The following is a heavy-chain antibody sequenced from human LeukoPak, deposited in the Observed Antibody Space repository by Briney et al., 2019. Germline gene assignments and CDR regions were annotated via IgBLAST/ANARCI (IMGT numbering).Heavy chain of an antibody. J-gene: IGHJ4*02. Sequence: GGSLRLSCAASGFIFSSYTMNWVRQAPGKGLEWVAFISSTGSTLYNADSVKGRFTISKDDAQNSLYLQMNSLRVEDTAVYYCVRDVRGSGSYWGQATLVTVSS. CDR3: VRDVRGSGSY. V-gene: IGHV3-48*03. D-gene: IGHD3-10*01. CDR1: GFIFSSYT. CDR2: ISSTGSTL.